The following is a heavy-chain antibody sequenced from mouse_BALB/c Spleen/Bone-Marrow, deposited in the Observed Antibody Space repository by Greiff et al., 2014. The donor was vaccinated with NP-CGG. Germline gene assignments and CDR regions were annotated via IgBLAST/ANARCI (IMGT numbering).Heavy chain of an antibody. CDR1: GYTLTSYW. J-gene: IGHJ4*01. Sequence: QVQLQQFGAELARPGASVKLSCKASGYTLTSYWMQWVKQRPGQGLEWIGAIYPGDGDTRYTQKFKGKATLTADKSSSTAYMQLSSLASEDSAVYYCARTTMITTGGYYAMDYWGQGTSVTVSS. CDR3: ARTTMITTGGYYAMDY. CDR2: IYPGDGDT. V-gene: IGHV1-87*01. D-gene: IGHD2-4*01.